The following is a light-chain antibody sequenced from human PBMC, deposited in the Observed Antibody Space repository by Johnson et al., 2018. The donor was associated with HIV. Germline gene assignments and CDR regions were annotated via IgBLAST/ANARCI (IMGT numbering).Light chain of an antibody. CDR1: SSNIGNNY. Sequence: QSVLTQPPSVSAAPGQKVTISCSGSSSNIGNNYVSWYQQLPGTAPKLLIYDNNTRPSGIPDRFSGSKSGTSATLAITAVQTGDEADYYCGTWDSSLSASYVFGTGTKVTVL. CDR2: DNN. J-gene: IGLJ1*01. V-gene: IGLV1-51*01. CDR3: GTWDSSLSASYV.